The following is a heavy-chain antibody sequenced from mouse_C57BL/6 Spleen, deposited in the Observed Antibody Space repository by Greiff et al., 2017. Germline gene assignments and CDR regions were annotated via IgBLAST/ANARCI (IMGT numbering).Heavy chain of an antibody. J-gene: IGHJ2*01. CDR3: ARNSPANYFDY. D-gene: IGHD1-2*01. V-gene: IGHV2-2*01. CDR1: GFSLTSYG. CDR2: IWSGGST. Sequence: QVQLQQSGPGLVQPSQSLSITCTVSGFSLTSYGVHWVRQSPGKGLEWLGVIWSGGSTDYNAAFISRLSISKDNSKSQVFFKMNSLQADDTAIYYCARNSPANYFDYWGQGTTLTVSS.